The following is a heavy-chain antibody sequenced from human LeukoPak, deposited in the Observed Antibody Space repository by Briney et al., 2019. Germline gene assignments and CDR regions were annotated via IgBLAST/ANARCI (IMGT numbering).Heavy chain of an antibody. CDR2: ISKDGSDE. CDR3: ARAAPVRGVTFFDY. J-gene: IGHJ4*02. Sequence: PGGSLRLSCAASGFTFSSYAMSWVRQAPGKGLEWVAVISKDGSDEYYADSVKGRFTVSRDTSKNSLYLQMNNLRGEDTAVYYCARAAPVRGVTFFDYWGQGTLITVSS. V-gene: IGHV3-30*04. D-gene: IGHD3-10*01. CDR1: GFTFSSYA.